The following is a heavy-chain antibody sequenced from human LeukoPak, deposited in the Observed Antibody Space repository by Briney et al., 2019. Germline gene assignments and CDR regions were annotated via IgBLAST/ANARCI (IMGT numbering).Heavy chain of an antibody. CDR1: GYTFTGYY. V-gene: IGHV1-2*02. D-gene: IGHD6-6*01. Sequence: ASVNVSCKASGYTFTGYYMHWVRQAPGQGLEWMGWINPNSGGINYAQKFQGRVTMTRDTSISTAYMELSRLRSDDTAVYYCAREGVPGGSYYSSSSGWFDPWGQGTLVTVSS. CDR2: INPNSGGI. CDR3: AREGVPGGSYYSSSSGWFDP. J-gene: IGHJ5*02.